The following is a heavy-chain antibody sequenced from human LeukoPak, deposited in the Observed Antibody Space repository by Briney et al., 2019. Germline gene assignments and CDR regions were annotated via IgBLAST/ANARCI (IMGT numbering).Heavy chain of an antibody. Sequence: GGSLRLSCAASGFTFSDYYMSWIRQAPGKGLEWVSYNSSSGSTIYYADSVKGRFTISRDNAKNSLYLQMNSLRAEGTAVYYCARDLRGYNYLRQVDAFDIWGQGTMVTVSS. V-gene: IGHV3-11*04. CDR1: GFTFSDYY. J-gene: IGHJ3*02. CDR3: ARDLRGYNYLRQVDAFDI. D-gene: IGHD5-24*01. CDR2: NSSSGSTI.